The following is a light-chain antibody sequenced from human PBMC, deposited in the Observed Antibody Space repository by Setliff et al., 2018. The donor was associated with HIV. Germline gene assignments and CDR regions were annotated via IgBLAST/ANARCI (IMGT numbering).Light chain of an antibody. CDR1: SSDIGDYNY. Sequence: QSALTQPASVSGSPGQSITIPCTGTSSDIGDYNYVSWYQQHPGNAPKLMIYEVSERPSGVPDRFSGSKSGNTASLTVSGLQAEDEADYYCSSFAGSNNLVFGGGTQLTVL. V-gene: IGLV2-8*01. CDR2: EVS. J-gene: IGLJ3*02. CDR3: SSFAGSNNLV.